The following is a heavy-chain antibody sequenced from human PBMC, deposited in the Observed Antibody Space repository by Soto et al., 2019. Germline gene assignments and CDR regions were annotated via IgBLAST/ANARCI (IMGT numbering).Heavy chain of an antibody. D-gene: IGHD5-18*01. CDR3: ARPHTAMANDAFDI. V-gene: IGHV1-2*04. CDR2: INPNSGGT. Sequence: ASVKVSCKAYGYTFNSYYMHWVRQAPGQGLEWRGIINPNSGGTNYAQKFQGWVTMTRDTSISTAYMELSRLRSDDTAVYYCARPHTAMANDAFDIWGQGTMVTVSS. CDR1: GYTFNSYY. J-gene: IGHJ3*02.